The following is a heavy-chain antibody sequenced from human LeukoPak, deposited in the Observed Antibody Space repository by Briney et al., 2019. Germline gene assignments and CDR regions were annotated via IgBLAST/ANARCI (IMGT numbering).Heavy chain of an antibody. D-gene: IGHD4/OR15-4a*01. V-gene: IGHV3-7*03. CDR2: INQDGSVK. CDR1: GFTFTTNW. CDR3: ARRAGAYSHPYDY. Sequence: GGSLRLSCAASGFTFTTNWMTWVRQAPGKGLEWVATINQDGSVKYYVDSVKGRFTISRDNAKNSLFLQMNSLRAEDTAVYYCARRAGAYSHPYDYWGQGTLVTVSS. J-gene: IGHJ4*02.